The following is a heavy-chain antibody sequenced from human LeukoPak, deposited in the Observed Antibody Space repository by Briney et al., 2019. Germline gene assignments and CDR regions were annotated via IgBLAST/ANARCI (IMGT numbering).Heavy chain of an antibody. CDR3: ARGEYYYDSSGYPYY. D-gene: IGHD3-22*01. V-gene: IGHV3-33*08. CDR1: GFTFSTYG. Sequence: PGRSLRLSCAASGFTFSTYGMHWVRQAPGKGLEWVAVIWYDGSTKYYADSVKGRFTISRDNSKNTLYLQMDSLRAEDTAVYYCARGEYYYDSSGYPYYWGQGTLVTVSS. CDR2: IWYDGSTK. J-gene: IGHJ4*02.